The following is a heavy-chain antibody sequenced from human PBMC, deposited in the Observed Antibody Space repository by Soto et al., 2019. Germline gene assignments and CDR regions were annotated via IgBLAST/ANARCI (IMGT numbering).Heavy chain of an antibody. J-gene: IGHJ4*02. CDR3: ARGVTAGVDY. Sequence: ASVKVSCKASGYSFTSLDINWVRQTTGQGLEWMGWMQPSSGRTGYAQKFQGRVTMTRDTSINTAYMELTSLTSDDTAFYYCARGVTAGVDYWGQGTLVTVSS. V-gene: IGHV1-8*01. CDR1: GYSFTSLD. CDR2: MQPSSGRT. D-gene: IGHD1-26*01.